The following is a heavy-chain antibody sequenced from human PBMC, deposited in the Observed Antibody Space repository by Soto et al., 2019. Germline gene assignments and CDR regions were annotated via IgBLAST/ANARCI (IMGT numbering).Heavy chain of an antibody. CDR1: GGSISSGGYY. CDR2: IYYSGST. J-gene: IGHJ2*01. Sequence: QVQLQESGPGLVKPSQTLSLTCTVSGGSISSGGYYWSWIRQHPGKGLEWIGYIYYSGSTYYKPSRKSRVTISVDTSKNHFSLKLSSVTAADTAVYYCARGHYLHSNGHWYFDLWGRGTLVTV. V-gene: IGHV4-31*03. CDR3: ARGHYLHSNGHWYFDL. D-gene: IGHD3-22*01.